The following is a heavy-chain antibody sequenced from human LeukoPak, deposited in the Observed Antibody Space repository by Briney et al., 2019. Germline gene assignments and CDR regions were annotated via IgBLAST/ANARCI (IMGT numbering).Heavy chain of an antibody. CDR2: ISSSSSYI. J-gene: IGHJ4*02. D-gene: IGHD3-9*01. CDR3: ARENSGYFDWLLSFDY. V-gene: IGHV3-21*01. Sequence: GGSLRLSCAASGLTFSSYSMNWVRQAPGKGLEWVSSISSSSSYIYYADSVKGRFTISRDNAKNSLYLQMNSLRAEDTAVYYCARENSGYFDWLLSFDYWGQGTLVTVSS. CDR1: GLTFSSYS.